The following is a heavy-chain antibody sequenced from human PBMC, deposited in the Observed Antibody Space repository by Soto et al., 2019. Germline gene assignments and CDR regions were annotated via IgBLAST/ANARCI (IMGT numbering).Heavy chain of an antibody. CDR3: ARGIYCFGSGTDNYYYYYYMDV. V-gene: IGHV1-3*01. CDR2: INAGNGNT. D-gene: IGHD3-10*01. J-gene: IGHJ6*03. CDR1: GYTFTAYA. Sequence: ASVKVSCKASGYTFTAYAMHWVRQAPGQRPEWMGWINAGNGNTKYSQKFQGRVSITRDTSASTAYVELTSLRAEDTAVYYCARGIYCFGSGTDNYYYYYYMDVWGKGTTVTVSS.